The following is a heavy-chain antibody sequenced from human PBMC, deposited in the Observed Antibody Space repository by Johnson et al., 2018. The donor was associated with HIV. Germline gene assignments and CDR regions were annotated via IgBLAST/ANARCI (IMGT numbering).Heavy chain of an antibody. V-gene: IGHV3-13*01. Sequence: VQLVESGGGLVQPGGSLRLSCAASGFTLSSYDMHWVRQATGKGLEWVSEIDTAGDTYYTGSVKGRFTTSRENAKNSLYLQMNSLRAGDTAVYYCARRSIRSDAFDIWGQGTMVTVSS. CDR2: IDTAGDT. CDR3: ARRSIRSDAFDI. J-gene: IGHJ3*02. CDR1: GFTLSSYD. D-gene: IGHD4-11*01.